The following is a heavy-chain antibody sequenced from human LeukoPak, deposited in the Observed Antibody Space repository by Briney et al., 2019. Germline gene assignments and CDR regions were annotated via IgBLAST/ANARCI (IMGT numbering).Heavy chain of an antibody. Sequence: GGSLRLSCAASGFTFSHYWITWVRQAPGKGLEWVANIKQGGSEKHYVDSVKGRFTISRDDARNSLYLQMNSLRIEDTAVYYCAREGQQSYGMDVWGQGTTVTVSS. V-gene: IGHV3-7*05. CDR1: GFTFSHYW. CDR2: IKQGGSEK. CDR3: AREGQQSYGMDV. D-gene: IGHD6-13*01. J-gene: IGHJ6*02.